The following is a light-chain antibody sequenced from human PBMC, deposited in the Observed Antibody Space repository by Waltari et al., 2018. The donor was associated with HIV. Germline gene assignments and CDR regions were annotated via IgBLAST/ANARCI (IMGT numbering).Light chain of an antibody. CDR1: SSDLAGHNY. J-gene: IGLJ3*02. CDR3: SSYAGSNWV. Sequence: QSPLTQPPSPSVPPGQSVTISCTGTSSDLAGHNYVSWYQQHPSKSPKSIIYEVIKRPSGVPDRFSGSKSGNTASLTVSGLQAEDEADYYCSSYAGSNWVFGGGTKLTVL. V-gene: IGLV2-8*01. CDR2: EVI.